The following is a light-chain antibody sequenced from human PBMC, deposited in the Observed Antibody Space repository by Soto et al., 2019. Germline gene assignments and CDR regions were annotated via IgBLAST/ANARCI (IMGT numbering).Light chain of an antibody. CDR1: SSDVGAYNY. J-gene: IGLJ3*02. CDR3: NSYTSTSARV. V-gene: IGLV2-14*01. CDR2: EVT. Sequence: QSALPQPASVSGSPGQSITISCTGTSSDVGAYNYVSWYQQYPGKAPKLIIYEVTNRPSGVSNRFSGSKSGNTASLTISGLQAEDEAAYYCNSYTSTSARVFGGGTQLTVL.